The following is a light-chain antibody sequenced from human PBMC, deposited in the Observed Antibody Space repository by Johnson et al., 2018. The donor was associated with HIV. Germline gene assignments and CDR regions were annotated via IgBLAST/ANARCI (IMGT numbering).Light chain of an antibody. J-gene: IGLJ1*01. CDR1: SSNIANNY. V-gene: IGLV1-51*02. Sequence: HSVLTQPPSVSAAPGQKVTISCSGSSSNIANNYVSWYQQLPGTAPKLLIYENNKRPSGIPDRFSGSKSGTSATLGITGLQTVDEADYYCGTWDSSLSAYVFGTGTKVTVL. CDR2: ENN. CDR3: GTWDSSLSAYV.